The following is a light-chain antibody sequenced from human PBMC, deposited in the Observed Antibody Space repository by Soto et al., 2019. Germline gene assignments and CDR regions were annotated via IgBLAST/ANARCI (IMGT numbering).Light chain of an antibody. V-gene: IGLV2-14*02. CDR1: SSDVGTYNL. Sequence: QSVLTQPASVSGSPGQSITISCTGTSSDVGTYNLVSWYQHHPGKAPKLMIYEGSKRPSGVSNRFSASKSGNTASLTISGLQAEDEADYYCSSYTNSSSYVFGTGTKLTVL. J-gene: IGLJ1*01. CDR3: SSYTNSSSYV. CDR2: EGS.